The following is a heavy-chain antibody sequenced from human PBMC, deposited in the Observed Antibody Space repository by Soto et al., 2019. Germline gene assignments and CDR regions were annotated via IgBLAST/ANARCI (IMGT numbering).Heavy chain of an antibody. D-gene: IGHD3-10*01. V-gene: IGHV1-69*13. CDR3: ARSHPYYYGSGGPKPLKNNWFDP. J-gene: IGHJ5*02. CDR2: FFPIFGTA. Sequence: GASVKVSCKASGGTFSSYAISWVRQAPGQGLEWMGGFFPIFGTANYAQKFQGRVTITADESTSTAYMELSSLRSEDTAVYYCARSHPYYYGSGGPKPLKNNWFDPWGQGTLVTVSS. CDR1: GGTFSSYA.